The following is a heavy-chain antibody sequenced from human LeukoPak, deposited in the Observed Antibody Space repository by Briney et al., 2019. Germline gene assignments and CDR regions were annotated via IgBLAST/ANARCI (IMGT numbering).Heavy chain of an antibody. D-gene: IGHD2-2*01. CDR1: GFTFSSYA. J-gene: IGHJ5*02. CDR3: AKGALLGYCSSTSCAPFDP. CDR2: ISGSGGTT. V-gene: IGHV3-23*01. Sequence: PGGSLRLSCAASGFTFSSYAMSWVRQAPGKGLEWVSVISGSGGTTYYADSVKGRFTISRDNSKNTLYLQMNSLRAEDTAVYYCAKGALLGYCSSTSCAPFDPWGQGTLVTVSS.